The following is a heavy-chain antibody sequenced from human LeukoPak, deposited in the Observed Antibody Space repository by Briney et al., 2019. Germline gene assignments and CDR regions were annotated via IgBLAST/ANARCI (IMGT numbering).Heavy chain of an antibody. J-gene: IGHJ4*02. CDR2: IKSSSGAR. CDR1: GFTFSTYG. CDR3: ATYSGYDRIFDY. D-gene: IGHD5-12*01. V-gene: IGHV3-48*01. Sequence: GGSLRHSCAASGFTFSTYGMKWVRQAPGKGGEWGSYIKSSSGARNYADSLKGRFTISTDNAKNSLYMQMNSLRAENTAVYYCATYSGYDRIFDYWGQGTLVTVSS.